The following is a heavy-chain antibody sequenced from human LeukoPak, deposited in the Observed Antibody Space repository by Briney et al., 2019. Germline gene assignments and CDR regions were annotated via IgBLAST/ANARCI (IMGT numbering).Heavy chain of an antibody. J-gene: IGHJ5*02. D-gene: IGHD2-2*02. CDR2: ISAYNGNT. CDR1: GYTFTSYG. V-gene: IGHV1-18*03. Sequence: ASVKVSCKASGYTFTSYGISWVRQAPGQGLEWMGWISAYNGNTNYAQKLQGRVTMTTDTSTSTAYMELRSLRSEDMAVYYCARDLIVVVPAAIGGHWFDPWGQGTLVTVSS. CDR3: ARDLIVVVPAAIGGHWFDP.